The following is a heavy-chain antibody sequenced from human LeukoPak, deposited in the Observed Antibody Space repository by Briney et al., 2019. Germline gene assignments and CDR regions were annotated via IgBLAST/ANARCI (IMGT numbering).Heavy chain of an antibody. V-gene: IGHV1-18*01. CDR1: GYTFTSYG. Sequence: ASVKVSCKASGYTFTSYGISWVRQAPGQGLEWMGWISAYNGNTNYAQKLQGRVTMTTDTSTSTAYMELRSLRSDDTAVYYCVRILDIVARGGPSYYGMDVWAKGPRSPSP. CDR2: ISAYNGNT. CDR3: VRILDIVARGGPSYYGMDV. D-gene: IGHD5-12*01. J-gene: IGHJ6*02.